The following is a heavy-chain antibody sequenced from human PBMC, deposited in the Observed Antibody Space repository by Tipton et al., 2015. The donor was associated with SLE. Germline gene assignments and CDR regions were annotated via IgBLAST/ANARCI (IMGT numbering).Heavy chain of an antibody. V-gene: IGHV3-49*04. CDR1: GFTFGDYA. J-gene: IGHJ4*02. CDR3: TRVEQQLDFDY. D-gene: IGHD6-13*01. Sequence: SLRLSCAASGFTFGDYAMSWVRQAPGKGLEWVGFIRSKAYGGTTEYAASVKGRFTISRDDSKSIAYLQMNSLKTEDTAVYYCTRVEQQLDFDYWGQGTLVTVSS. CDR2: IRSKAYGGTT.